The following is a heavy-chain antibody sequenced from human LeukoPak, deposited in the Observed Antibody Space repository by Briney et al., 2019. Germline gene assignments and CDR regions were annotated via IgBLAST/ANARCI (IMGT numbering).Heavy chain of an antibody. J-gene: IGHJ4*02. CDR2: ISNVRTFI. V-gene: IGHV3-21*01. D-gene: IGHD1-1*01. CDR3: ARAKWIPNSYFDY. Sequence: GGSLRLSCAASGFTFSSYSMNWVRPAPGKGLEWVSSISNVRTFIHYTDSVRGRFTISRDNAKNSLYLQMHSLRVEDTAVYYCARAKWIPNSYFDYWGQRTLVIVSS. CDR1: GFTFSSYS.